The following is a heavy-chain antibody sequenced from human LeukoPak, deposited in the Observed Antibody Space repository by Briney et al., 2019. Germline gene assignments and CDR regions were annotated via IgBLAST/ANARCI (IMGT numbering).Heavy chain of an antibody. CDR2: ISYDGSNK. CDR3: ARLNVPWEWLSSPFDY. Sequence: PGGSLRLSCAASGFTFSSYGMHWVRQAPGKGLEWVAVISYDGSNKYYADSVKGRFTISRDNSKNTLYLQMNSLRAEDTAVYYCARLNVPWEWLSSPFDYWGQGTLVTVSS. D-gene: IGHD3-3*01. CDR1: GFTFSSYG. J-gene: IGHJ4*02. V-gene: IGHV3-30*03.